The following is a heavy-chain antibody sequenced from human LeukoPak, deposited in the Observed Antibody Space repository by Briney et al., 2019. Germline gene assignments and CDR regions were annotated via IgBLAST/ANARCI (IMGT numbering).Heavy chain of an antibody. D-gene: IGHD2-2*01. CDR3: ARATGGLLVPAAPNY. V-gene: IGHV4-39*07. Sequence: SETLSLTCTVSGGSISSSSHYWGWIRQPPGKGLEWIGTIYYSGTTYYNPSLKSRVTISLDTSKNQFSLKLSSVTAADTAVYYCARATGGLLVPAAPNYWGQGTLVTVSS. J-gene: IGHJ4*02. CDR2: IYYSGTT. CDR1: GGSISSSSHY.